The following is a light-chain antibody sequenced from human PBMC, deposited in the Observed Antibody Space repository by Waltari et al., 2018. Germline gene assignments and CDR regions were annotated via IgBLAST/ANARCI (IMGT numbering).Light chain of an antibody. CDR2: EGS. CDR3: CSYAGSNSWV. V-gene: IGLV2-23*01. J-gene: IGLJ3*02. CDR1: GTDVGGYSL. Sequence: QSALTQPASVSGFPGQSINISCSGTGTDVGGYSLVAWYQKQPGKAPKLIIYEGSERPSGVSSRFSGAKSGDTASLTISGLQPEDEADYYCCSYAGSNSWVFGGGTKLTVL.